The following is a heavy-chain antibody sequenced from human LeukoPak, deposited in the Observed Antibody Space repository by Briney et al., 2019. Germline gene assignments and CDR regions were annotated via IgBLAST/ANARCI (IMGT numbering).Heavy chain of an antibody. Sequence: ASVKVSCKVSGYTLTELSMHWVRQAPGKGLEWMGGFDPEDGETIYAQKSQGRVTMTEDTSTDTAYMELSSLRSEDTAVYYCATGPYSSSWYDYWGQGALVTVSS. CDR3: ATGPYSSSWYDY. CDR1: GYTLTELS. CDR2: FDPEDGET. J-gene: IGHJ4*02. D-gene: IGHD6-13*01. V-gene: IGHV1-24*01.